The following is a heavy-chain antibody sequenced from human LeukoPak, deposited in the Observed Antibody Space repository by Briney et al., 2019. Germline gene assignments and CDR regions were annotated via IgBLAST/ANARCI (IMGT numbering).Heavy chain of an antibody. D-gene: IGHD5-24*01. CDR2: INPSGGST. CDR3: ARGAGCRDGYNCAFDI. CDR1: GYTFTSYD. V-gene: IGHV1-46*01. Sequence: GASVKVSCKASGYTFTSYDINWVRQAPGQGLKWMGIINPSGGSTSYAQKFQGRVTMTRDTSTSTVYMELSSLRSEDTAVYYCARGAGCRDGYNCAFDIWGQGTMVTVSS. J-gene: IGHJ3*02.